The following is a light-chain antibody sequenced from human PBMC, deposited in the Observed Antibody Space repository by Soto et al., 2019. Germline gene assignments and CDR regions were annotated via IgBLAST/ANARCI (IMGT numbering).Light chain of an antibody. J-gene: IGLJ1*01. CDR1: SSDVGGYNY. CDR3: LSYADTAYV. CDR2: EVS. Sequence: QSVLTQPPSASGSPGQSVTISCAGTSSDVGGYNYVSWYQQYPGKVPKLMIYEVSERPSGVPDRFSGSKSGNTTFLTVSGLHAEDEADYXCLSYADTAYVFGTGTKVTV. V-gene: IGLV2-8*01.